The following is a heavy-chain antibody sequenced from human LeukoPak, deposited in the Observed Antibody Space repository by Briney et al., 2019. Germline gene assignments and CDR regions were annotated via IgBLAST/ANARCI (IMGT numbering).Heavy chain of an antibody. CDR2: IGSASTYT. J-gene: IGHJ4*02. D-gene: IGHD2-15*01. Sequence: PGGSLRLSCAASGFTFDGYSMDWVRQAPGKGLEWVSTIGSASTYTHYADAVKGRFTISRDNVRNSLSLQMNDLRAEDSAIYYRINPGADIVPYWGQGTLVTVSS. CDR1: GFTFDGYS. V-gene: IGHV3-21*01. CDR3: INPGADIVPY.